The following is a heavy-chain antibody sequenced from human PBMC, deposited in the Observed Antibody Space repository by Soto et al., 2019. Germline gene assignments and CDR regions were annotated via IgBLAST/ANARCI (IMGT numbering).Heavy chain of an antibody. CDR2: ISYDGNNK. V-gene: IGHV3-30*18. CDR1: GFTFSTFG. Sequence: QLVESGGGVVPPGASLRLSCAASGFTFSTFGMHWVRQTPDKGLEWVAVISYDGNNKVYADSVKGRFTISRDNFKNTVDLVMNNLKVDDTAVYYCAKDLQAYGDYDYYCYGLDVWGQGATVSVSS. J-gene: IGHJ6*02. CDR3: AKDLQAYGDYDYYCYGLDV. D-gene: IGHD4-17*01.